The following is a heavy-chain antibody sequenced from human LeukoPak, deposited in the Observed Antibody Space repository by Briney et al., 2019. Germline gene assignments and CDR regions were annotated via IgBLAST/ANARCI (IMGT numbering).Heavy chain of an antibody. J-gene: IGHJ4*02. Sequence: ASVKVSCKASGYTFTSYDINWVRQATGQGLEWMGWMNPNSGNTGYAQKFQGRVTMTRDTSIGTGYMELSSLRSEDTAVYYCARGRFRWELEIRDFDYWGQGTLVTVSS. CDR3: ARGRFRWELEIRDFDY. CDR2: MNPNSGNT. CDR1: GYTFTSYD. V-gene: IGHV1-8*01. D-gene: IGHD1-26*01.